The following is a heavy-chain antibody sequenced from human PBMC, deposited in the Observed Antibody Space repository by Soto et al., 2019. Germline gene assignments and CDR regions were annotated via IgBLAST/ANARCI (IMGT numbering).Heavy chain of an antibody. CDR3: AKEASVPSLGEFWYFDL. D-gene: IGHD3-10*01. J-gene: IGHJ2*01. CDR2: VSADGQTT. Sequence: EVHLLESGGGLVQPGGSLRLSCAASGFSFSNYGMTWVRQAPGKGLEWVSSVSADGQTTYYAESVRGRFTISRDSSKGTPYLQMGSLRADDTAVYYCAKEASVPSLGEFWYFDLWGRGTHVTVSS. CDR1: GFSFSNYG. V-gene: IGHV3-23*01.